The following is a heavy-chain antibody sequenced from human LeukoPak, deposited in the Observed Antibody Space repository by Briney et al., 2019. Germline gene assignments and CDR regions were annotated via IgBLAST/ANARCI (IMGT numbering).Heavy chain of an antibody. CDR1: GYTFTGYY. Sequence: ASVKVSCKASGYTFTGYYMHWVRQAPGQGLEWMGWINPNSGGTNYAQKFQGRVTMTRDTSISTAYMELSRLRSDDTAVYCCARDKDSSGYYNWFDPWGQGTLVTVSS. CDR2: INPNSGGT. CDR3: ARDKDSSGYYNWFDP. D-gene: IGHD3-22*01. J-gene: IGHJ5*02. V-gene: IGHV1-2*02.